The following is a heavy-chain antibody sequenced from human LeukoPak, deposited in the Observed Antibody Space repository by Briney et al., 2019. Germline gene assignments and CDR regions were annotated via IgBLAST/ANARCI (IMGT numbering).Heavy chain of an antibody. D-gene: IGHD6-13*01. CDR1: GGSFSGYY. J-gene: IGHJ6*03. Sequence: SETLSLTCAVYGGSFSGYYWSWIRQPPGKGLEWIGEINHSGSTNYNPSLKSRVTISVDTSKNRFSLKLSSVTAADTAVYYCARGLYSSSWHYYYYYMDVWGKGTTVTVSS. CDR2: INHSGST. V-gene: IGHV4-34*01. CDR3: ARGLYSSSWHYYYYYMDV.